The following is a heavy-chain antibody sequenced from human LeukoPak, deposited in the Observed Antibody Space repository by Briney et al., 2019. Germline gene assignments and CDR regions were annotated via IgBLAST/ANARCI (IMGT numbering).Heavy chain of an antibody. CDR3: ARAGYCSSTSCFSWFDP. J-gene: IGHJ5*02. V-gene: IGHV1-69*13. CDR1: GGTFSSYA. Sequence: SVKVSCKASGGTFSSYAISWVRQAPGQGLEWMGGIIPIFGTADYAQKFQGRVTITADESTSTAYMELSSLRSEDTAVYYCARAGYCSSTSCFSWFDPWGQGTLVTVSS. CDR2: IIPIFGTA. D-gene: IGHD2-2*01.